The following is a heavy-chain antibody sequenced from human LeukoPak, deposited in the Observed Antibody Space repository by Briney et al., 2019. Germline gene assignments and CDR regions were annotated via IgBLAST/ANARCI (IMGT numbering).Heavy chain of an antibody. J-gene: IGHJ3*02. CDR2: INTDGSAT. D-gene: IGHD2-2*03. CDR3: TRDRAGYSSSSDAFDI. V-gene: IGHV3-74*01. Sequence: GGSLRLSCAASGFTFSNSWMHWVRQAPGKGLVWVSRINTDGSATNNGDSVKGRFTISRDNSKNTLYLQMNSLRTEDTAVYYCTRDRAGYSSSSDAFDIWGQGTRVTVSS. CDR1: GFTFSNSW.